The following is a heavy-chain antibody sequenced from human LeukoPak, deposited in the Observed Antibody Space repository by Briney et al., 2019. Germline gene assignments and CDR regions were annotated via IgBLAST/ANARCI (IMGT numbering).Heavy chain of an antibody. V-gene: IGHV4-59*01. J-gene: IGHJ4*02. CDR2: TYYSGST. D-gene: IGHD3-10*01. CDR1: GGSISPYW. Sequence: SEPLSLTCTVSGGSISPYWWSWIRQSTGKGLEWIGYTYYSGSTRYNPSLKSRVTISVDTSKTQFSLKMTSVTAAATAVYYCARTIADGSADHWGQGTLVTVSS. CDR3: ARTIADGSADH.